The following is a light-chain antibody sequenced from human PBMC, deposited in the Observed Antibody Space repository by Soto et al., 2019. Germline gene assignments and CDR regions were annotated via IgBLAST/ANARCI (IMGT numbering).Light chain of an antibody. CDR1: SSDVGGYNY. CDR3: SSYTSSSNVYV. Sequence: QSVLTQPASVSGSPGQSITISCTGTSSDVGGYNYVSWYQQHPGKAPKLMIYDVSNRPSGVSNRFSGSKSGNTASLTISGLQAEDEADYYCSSYTSSSNVYVFGTGTKVPVL. J-gene: IGLJ1*01. V-gene: IGLV2-14*01. CDR2: DVS.